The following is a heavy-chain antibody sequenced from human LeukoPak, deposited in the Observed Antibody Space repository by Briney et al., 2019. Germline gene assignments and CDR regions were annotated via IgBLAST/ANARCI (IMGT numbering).Heavy chain of an antibody. CDR3: AGIKAAAAYYCGMDV. CDR2: ISSSSSTI. V-gene: IGHV3-48*04. CDR1: GFTFSSYS. D-gene: IGHD6-13*01. J-gene: IGHJ6*02. Sequence: GGSLRLSCAASGFTFSSYSMNWVRQAPGKGLEWVSSISSSSSTIYYADSVKGRFTISRDNAKNSLYLQMNSLRAEDTAVYYCAGIKAAAAYYCGMDVWGQGTTVTVSS.